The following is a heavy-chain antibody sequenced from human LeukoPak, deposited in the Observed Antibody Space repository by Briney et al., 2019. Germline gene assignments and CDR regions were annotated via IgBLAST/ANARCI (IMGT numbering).Heavy chain of an antibody. CDR1: GFTFSSYS. D-gene: IGHD6-13*01. J-gene: IGHJ3*02. CDR3: ARVYGQLVLSAFDI. Sequence: GQSLRLSCAASGFTFSSYSMNWVRQAPGKGLEWVSSISSSSSYIFYADSVKGRFTISRDNAKNSLYLQMNSLRAEDTAVYYCARVYGQLVLSAFDIWGQGTMVTVSS. V-gene: IGHV3-21*01. CDR2: ISSSSSYI.